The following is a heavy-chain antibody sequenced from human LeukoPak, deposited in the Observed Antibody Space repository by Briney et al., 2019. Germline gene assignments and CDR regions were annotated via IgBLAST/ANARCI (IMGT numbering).Heavy chain of an antibody. D-gene: IGHD5-18*01. V-gene: IGHV1-69*04. CDR3: ARYGLADTAMAHTPRVFDY. CDR1: GGTFSSYA. J-gene: IGHJ4*02. Sequence: ASVKVSCKASGGTFSSYAISWVRQAPGQGLEWMGRIIPILGIANYAQKFQGRVTITADKSTSTAYMELSSLRSEDTAVYYCARYGLADTAMAHTPRVFDYWGQGTLVTVSS. CDR2: IIPILGIA.